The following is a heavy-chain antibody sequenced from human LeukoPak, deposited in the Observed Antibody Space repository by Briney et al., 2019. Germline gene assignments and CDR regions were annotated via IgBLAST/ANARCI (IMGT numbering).Heavy chain of an antibody. V-gene: IGHV1-46*01. CDR1: GYTFTSYY. CDR3: ARDEGYSGPGYWFDP. J-gene: IGHJ5*02. Sequence: ASVKVSCKASGYTFTSYYMHWVRQAPGQGLEWMGIINPSGGSTSYAQKFQGRVTMTRDTSTSTVYMELSSLRSEDTAVYYCARDEGYSGPGYWFDPWGQGTLVTVPS. CDR2: INPSGGST. D-gene: IGHD5-12*01.